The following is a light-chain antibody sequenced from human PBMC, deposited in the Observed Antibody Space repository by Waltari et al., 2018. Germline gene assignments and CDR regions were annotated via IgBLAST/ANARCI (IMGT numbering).Light chain of an antibody. Sequence: EIVLTQSPATLSLSPGERATLHSRASQLVSSYLAWYQQKPGQAPRLLIYDASNRATGIPARFSGSGSGTDFTLTISSLEPEDFAVYYCQQRSNWPPLTFGGGTKVEIK. CDR2: DAS. V-gene: IGKV3-11*01. J-gene: IGKJ4*01. CDR3: QQRSNWPPLT. CDR1: QLVSSY.